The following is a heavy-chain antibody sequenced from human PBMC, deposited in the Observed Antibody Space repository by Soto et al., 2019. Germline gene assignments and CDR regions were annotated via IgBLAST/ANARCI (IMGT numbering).Heavy chain of an antibody. D-gene: IGHD1-26*01. CDR3: ARQGVSGSYRERYYYGMDV. CDR2: IYPGDSDT. V-gene: IGHV5-51*01. J-gene: IGHJ6*02. Sequence: GESLKISCKGSGYSFTNYWIGWVRQMPGKGLEWMGIIYPGDSDTRYSPSFQGQVTISADKSISTAYLQWSSLKASDTAMYYCARQGVSGSYRERYYYGMDVWGQGTTVTVSS. CDR1: GYSFTNYW.